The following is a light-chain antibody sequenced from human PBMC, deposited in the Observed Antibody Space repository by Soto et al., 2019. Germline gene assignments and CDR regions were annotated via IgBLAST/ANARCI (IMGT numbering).Light chain of an antibody. CDR3: KQYNNWPPA. Sequence: EIAMTQSPAAASVFPGQRATFSCRASQSVSSNLAWYQHKPGQAPRLLIYGASTRATGIPARFSGSGSGTEFTLTIGSLQSEDFAVYYCKQYNNWPPAFGKGTKVDIK. V-gene: IGKV3-15*01. CDR1: QSVSSN. CDR2: GAS. J-gene: IGKJ1*01.